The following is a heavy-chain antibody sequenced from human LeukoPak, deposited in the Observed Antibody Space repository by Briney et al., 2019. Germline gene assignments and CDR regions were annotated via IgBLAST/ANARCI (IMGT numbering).Heavy chain of an antibody. V-gene: IGHV1-18*01. J-gene: IGHJ4*02. CDR1: GYTFTSYG. D-gene: IGHD6-19*01. CDR2: ISAYNGNT. Sequence: GASVKLSCKSSGYTFTSYGISWVRQAPGQGLEWMGWISAYNGNTNYAQKLQGRVTMTTDTSTSTAYMELRSLRSDDTAVYYCARALPPHSSGWSPGFGDYWGQGTLVTVSS. CDR3: ARALPPHSSGWSPGFGDY.